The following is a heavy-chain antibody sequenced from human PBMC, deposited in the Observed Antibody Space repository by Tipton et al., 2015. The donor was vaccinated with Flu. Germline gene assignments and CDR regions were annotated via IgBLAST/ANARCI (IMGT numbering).Heavy chain of an antibody. D-gene: IGHD4-23*01. CDR2: IYYSGST. J-gene: IGHJ4*02. CDR3: ATEYRGGGNRYYFDY. Sequence: LVQSSETLSLTCTVSGGSISGYYWTWIRQPPGKGLEWIGYIYYSGSTNYNPSLKSRVTISVDTSKNQFSLKLSSVTAADTAVYYCATEYRGGGNRYYFDYWGQGTLVTVSP. CDR1: GGSISGYY. V-gene: IGHV4-59*01.